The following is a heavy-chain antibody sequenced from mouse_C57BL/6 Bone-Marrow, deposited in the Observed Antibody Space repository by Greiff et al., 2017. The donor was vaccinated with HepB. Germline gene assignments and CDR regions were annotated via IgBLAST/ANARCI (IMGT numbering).Heavy chain of an antibody. D-gene: IGHD4-1*01. CDR1: GYSFTSYY. Sequence: QVQLKQSGPELVKPGASVKISCKASGYSFTSYYIHWVKQRPGQGLEWIGWIYPGSGNTKYNEKFKGKATLTADTSSSTAYMQLSSRTSEDSAVYYCARCGLCWDVDYWGQGTTLTVSS. V-gene: IGHV1-66*01. J-gene: IGHJ2*01. CDR2: IYPGSGNT. CDR3: ARCGLCWDVDY.